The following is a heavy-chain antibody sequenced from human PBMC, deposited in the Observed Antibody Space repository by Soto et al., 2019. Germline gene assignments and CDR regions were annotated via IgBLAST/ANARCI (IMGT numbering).Heavy chain of an antibody. J-gene: IGHJ5*02. V-gene: IGHV3-30*18. Sequence: QVQLVESGGGVVQPGRSLRLSCAASGFTFKSYGMHWVRQAPGKGLEWVAVISYDGSIEYYGDSVKGRFTISRDNSKNTLYLQTNSLRAEDTAVYYCAKDVGYCSGGRCYPHNWFDPWGQGTLVTVSS. CDR2: ISYDGSIE. CDR3: AKDVGYCSGGRCYPHNWFDP. CDR1: GFTFKSYG. D-gene: IGHD2-15*01.